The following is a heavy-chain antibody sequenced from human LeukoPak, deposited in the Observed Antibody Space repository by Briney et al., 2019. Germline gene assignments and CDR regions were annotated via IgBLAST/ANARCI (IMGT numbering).Heavy chain of an antibody. D-gene: IGHD6-19*01. V-gene: IGHV4-39*01. J-gene: IGHJ4*02. CDR2: IYYSGST. CDR1: GGSISSSSYY. Sequence: SQTLSPTCTVSGGSISSSSYYWGWIRQPPGKGLEWIGSIYYSGSTYYNPSLKSRVTISVDTSKNQFSLKLSSVTAADTAVYYCARQSSGWYFDYWGQGTLVTVSS. CDR3: ARQSSGWYFDY.